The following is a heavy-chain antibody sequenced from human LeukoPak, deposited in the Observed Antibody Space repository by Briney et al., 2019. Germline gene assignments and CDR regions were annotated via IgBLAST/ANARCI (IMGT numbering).Heavy chain of an antibody. V-gene: IGHV4-34*01. Sequence: PSETLSITCAVYGGSFSGYYWSWIRQPPGNGLEWIGEINHSGSTNYNPSLKSRVTISVDTSKNQFSLKLSSVTAADTAVYYCAIPLPGGRLDYWGQGTLVTVSS. CDR3: AIPLPGGRLDY. CDR1: GGSFSGYY. CDR2: INHSGST. J-gene: IGHJ4*02. D-gene: IGHD1-26*01.